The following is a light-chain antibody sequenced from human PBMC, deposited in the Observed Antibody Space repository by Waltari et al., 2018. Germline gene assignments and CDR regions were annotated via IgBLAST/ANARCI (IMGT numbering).Light chain of an antibody. CDR3: CSYAGTPRVV. Sequence: QSALTQPAPVSGSPGQSITISCTGTNNDIGSYNLVSWYQQHPGKAPNVIIFEVNKRPSGVSNRFSGSMSGNTASLTVSGLHPEDEADYYCCSYAGTPRVVFGGGTKLTVL. CDR1: NNDIGSYNL. V-gene: IGLV2-23*02. J-gene: IGLJ2*01. CDR2: EVN.